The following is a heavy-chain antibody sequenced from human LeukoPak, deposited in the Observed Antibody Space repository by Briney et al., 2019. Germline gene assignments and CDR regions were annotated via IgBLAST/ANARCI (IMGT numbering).Heavy chain of an antibody. D-gene: IGHD3-10*01. J-gene: IGHJ3*01. V-gene: IGHV4-59*12. CDR3: ARGFYGSGSYSSPGFHAFDV. CDR1: GGSISSYY. Sequence: SETLSLTCTVSGGSISSYYWSWIRLPPGKGLEWIGYLSKSGNTDYNPSLESRVTISVDKSKNQFSLKLSSVTAADTAVYYCARGFYGSGSYSSPGFHAFDVWGQGTMVTVSS. CDR2: LSKSGNT.